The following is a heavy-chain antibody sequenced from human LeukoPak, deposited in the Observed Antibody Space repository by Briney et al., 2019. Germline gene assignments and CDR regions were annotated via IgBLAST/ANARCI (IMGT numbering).Heavy chain of an antibody. Sequence: SGTLSLTCAVSGGSISSSNWWSWVRQPPGKGLEWIGNIYQSGSTYYNPSLKSRVTISVDTSKNHFSLELNSVTAADTAVYYCARLWPYQYHTSGFDPWGQGTLVTVSS. J-gene: IGHJ5*02. CDR3: ARLWPYQYHTSGFDP. CDR1: GGSISSSNW. CDR2: IYQSGST. D-gene: IGHD3-22*01. V-gene: IGHV4-4*02.